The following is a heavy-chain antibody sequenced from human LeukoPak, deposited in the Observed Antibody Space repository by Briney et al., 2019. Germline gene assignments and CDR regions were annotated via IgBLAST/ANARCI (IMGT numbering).Heavy chain of an antibody. CDR3: ARVYCSGNNCRGLDF. J-gene: IGHJ4*02. V-gene: IGHV7-4-1*02. D-gene: IGHD2-15*01. Sequence: ASVKVSCKASGYTFTSYAMNWVRQAPGQGLEWMGWINTNTGNPTYAQGFTGRFVFSLDTSVSTAYLQISSLKAEDTAVYYCARVYCSGNNCRGLDFWGQGTLLTVSS. CDR2: INTNTGNP. CDR1: GYTFTSYA.